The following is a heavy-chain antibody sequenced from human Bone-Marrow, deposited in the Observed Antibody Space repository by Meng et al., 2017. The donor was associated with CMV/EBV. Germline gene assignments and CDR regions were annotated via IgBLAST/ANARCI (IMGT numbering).Heavy chain of an antibody. J-gene: IGHJ3*02. CDR3: ARTVDQDYDSRVEEAFDI. Sequence: SGPTLVKPTQTLTLTCTFSGFSLSTSGMRVSWIRQPPRKALEWLARIDWNDDKFYSTSLKTRLTISKDTSKDQVVLTVTNVDPVDTATYYCARTVDQDYDSRVEEAFDIWGQGTMVTVSS. CDR1: GFSLSTSGMR. V-gene: IGHV2-70*04. D-gene: IGHD3-22*01. CDR2: IDWNDDK.